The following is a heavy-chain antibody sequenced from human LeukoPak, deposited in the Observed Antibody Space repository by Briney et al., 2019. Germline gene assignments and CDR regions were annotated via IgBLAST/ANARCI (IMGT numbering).Heavy chain of an antibody. CDR1: GFTLTSYG. V-gene: IGHV3-21*04. CDR2: IIIGSGYT. J-gene: IGHJ4*02. Sequence: PRGSLRPSCAPSGFTLTSYGMNWGCHAPGEGGGWGSSIIIGSGYTSYANSVKGRFTISRDNSKNTLYLQMNSLSADDAAIYYCAKAPLGRCTGVICYYFDYWGQGTLVTVSS. D-gene: IGHD2-15*01. CDR3: AKAPLGRCTGVICYYFDY.